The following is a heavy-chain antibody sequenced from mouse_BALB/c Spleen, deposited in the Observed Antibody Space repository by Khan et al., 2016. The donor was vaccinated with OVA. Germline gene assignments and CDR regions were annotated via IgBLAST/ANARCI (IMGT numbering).Heavy chain of an antibody. V-gene: IGHV14-1*02. CDR2: IDPENGET. CDR1: GFNIKDYY. CDR3: ARSGYFAWFGY. Sequence: EVQLQESGAELVRPGALVKLSCKAAGFNIKDYYFHWVKQRPEQGLEWIGWIDPENGETVYDPKFQDKASITADTSSNTAYLHLSSLTSEDTAVXYCARSGYFAWFGYWGQGTLVTVST. J-gene: IGHJ3*01.